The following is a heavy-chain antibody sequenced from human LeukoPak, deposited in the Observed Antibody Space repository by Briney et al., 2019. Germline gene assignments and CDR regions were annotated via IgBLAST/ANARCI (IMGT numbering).Heavy chain of an antibody. Sequence: SETLSLTCAVYGGSFSDYYWSWIRQPPGKGLEWIGEINHSGSTNYNPSLKTRVTISLDTSNNYFSLKLNSVTAADTAVYCCARDTEMSAVFDSWGQGTLVTVSS. CDR1: GGSFSDYY. V-gene: IGHV4-34*01. CDR2: INHSGST. J-gene: IGHJ4*02. D-gene: IGHD5-18*01. CDR3: ARDTEMSAVFDS.